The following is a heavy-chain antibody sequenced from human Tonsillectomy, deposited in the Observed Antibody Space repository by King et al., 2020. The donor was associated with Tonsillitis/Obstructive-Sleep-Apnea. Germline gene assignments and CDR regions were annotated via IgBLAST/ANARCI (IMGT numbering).Heavy chain of an antibody. CDR1: GVSIRSYY. CDR2: IHYSGST. Sequence: VQLQESCPGLVQPSETLYLTCTISGVSIRSYYWSWIRQPPGKGLEWIGCIHYSGSTNYYPSLPSRVTISVDTSQNQLSLKLNSVTAADTAVYYCARGGLALDYWGQGTLVTVSS. D-gene: IGHD3-16*01. J-gene: IGHJ4*02. CDR3: ARGGLALDY. V-gene: IGHV4-59*01.